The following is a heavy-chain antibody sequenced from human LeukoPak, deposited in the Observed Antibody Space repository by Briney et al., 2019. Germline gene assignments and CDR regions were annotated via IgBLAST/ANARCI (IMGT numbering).Heavy chain of an antibody. Sequence: ASVKVSCKASGHTFTSYDINWVRQATGQGLEWMGWMNPNSGNTAYAQKFQGRGTMTRNTSISTAYMELSSLRSEDTAVYYCAREDYYDSGSFDPWGQGTLVTVSS. D-gene: IGHD3-22*01. V-gene: IGHV1-8*02. CDR1: GHTFTSYD. CDR3: AREDYYDSGSFDP. J-gene: IGHJ5*02. CDR2: MNPNSGNT.